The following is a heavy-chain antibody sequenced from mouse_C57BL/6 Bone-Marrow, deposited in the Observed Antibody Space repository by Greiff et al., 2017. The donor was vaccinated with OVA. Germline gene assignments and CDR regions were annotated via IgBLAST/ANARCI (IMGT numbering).Heavy chain of an antibody. CDR1: GFSFNTYA. Sequence: EVKVVESGGGLVQPKGSLKLSCAASGFSFNTYAMNWVRQAPGKGLEWVARIRSKSNNYATYYADSVKDRVTISRDDSESMLYLQMNNLKTEDTAMYYCVRWLFAYWGQGTLVTVSA. CDR3: VRWLFAY. V-gene: IGHV10-1*01. CDR2: IRSKSNNYAT. J-gene: IGHJ3*01.